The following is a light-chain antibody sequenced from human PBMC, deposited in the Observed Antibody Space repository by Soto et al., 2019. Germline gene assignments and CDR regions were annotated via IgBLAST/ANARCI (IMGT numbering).Light chain of an antibody. CDR3: QQYGYSRT. CDR1: QSVSSN. J-gene: IGKJ1*01. Sequence: EVVLTQSPATLSVSPGERATLSFRASQSVSSNLAWYQQKPGQAPRLLIYGASTRATGIPDRFSGSGSGTDFTLTISTLEPEDFAIYYCQQYGYSRTFGQGTKVDIK. V-gene: IGKV3-15*01. CDR2: GAS.